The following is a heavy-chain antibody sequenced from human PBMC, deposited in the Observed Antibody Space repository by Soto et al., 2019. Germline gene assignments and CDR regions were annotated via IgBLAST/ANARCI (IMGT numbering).Heavy chain of an antibody. CDR2: IIPILGIA. J-gene: IGHJ4*02. V-gene: IGHV1-69*02. Sequence: QVQLVQSGAEVKKPGSSVKVSCKASGGTFSSYTISWVRQAPGQGLEWMGRIIPILGIANYAQKFQGRVTITADKSTSTAYMELSSLRSEDTAVYYCARGGIAVAGTCDYWCQGTLVTVSS. CDR3: ARGGIAVAGTCDY. D-gene: IGHD6-19*01. CDR1: GGTFSSYT.